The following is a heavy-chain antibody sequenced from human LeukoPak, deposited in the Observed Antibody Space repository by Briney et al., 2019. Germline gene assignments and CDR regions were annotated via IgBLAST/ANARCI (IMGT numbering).Heavy chain of an antibody. V-gene: IGHV3-21*01. Sequence: GGSLRLSCAASGFTFSSFGMNWVRQAPGKRLEWVSSISSGTTYIYYADSVKGRFTISRDNAKNSLYLQMNSLRAEDTAVYFCARSSDRYGMDVWGQGTTVTVPS. CDR1: GFTFSSFG. CDR2: ISSGTTYI. CDR3: ARSSDRYGMDV. J-gene: IGHJ6*02. D-gene: IGHD2-15*01.